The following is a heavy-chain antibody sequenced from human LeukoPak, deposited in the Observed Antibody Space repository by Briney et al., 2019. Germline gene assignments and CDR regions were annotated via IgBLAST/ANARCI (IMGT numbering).Heavy chain of an antibody. CDR3: ARDRSDVVWFDP. J-gene: IGHJ5*02. CDR1: GYTFTSYG. Sequence: GASVTVSCTASGYTFTSYGISWVRQAPGQGLEWMGWISAYNGNTNYAQKLQGRVTMTTDTSTSTAYMELRSLRSDDTAVYYCARDRSDVVWFDPWGQGTLVTVSS. CDR2: ISAYNGNT. V-gene: IGHV1-18*01. D-gene: IGHD5-12*01.